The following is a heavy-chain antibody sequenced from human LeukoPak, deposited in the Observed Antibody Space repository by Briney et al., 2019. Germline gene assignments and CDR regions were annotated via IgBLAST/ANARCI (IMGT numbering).Heavy chain of an antibody. CDR3: ATSKLQLFPFDY. J-gene: IGHJ4*02. Sequence: SQTLSLTCTVSGGSISSGGYYWSWIRQHPGKGLEWIGYIYYSGSTYYNPSLKSRVTISVDTSKNQFSLKLSSVTAADTAVYYCATSKLQLFPFDYWGQGTLVTVSS. CDR2: IYYSGST. CDR1: GGSISSGGYY. V-gene: IGHV4-31*03. D-gene: IGHD3-10*01.